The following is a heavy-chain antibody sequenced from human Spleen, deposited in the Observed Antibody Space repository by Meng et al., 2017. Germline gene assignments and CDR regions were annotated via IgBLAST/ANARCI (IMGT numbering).Heavy chain of an antibody. J-gene: IGHJ6*02. V-gene: IGHV3-48*03. CDR1: GFTFSNYE. CDR3: ARDLSNEGGYFYYGMDV. Sequence: GESLKISCAASGFTFSNYEMIWVRQAPGKGLEWVSYISSSGSTRYSADSVKGRFTISRDNAKNSLYLQMNSLRAEDTAIYYCARDLSNEGGYFYYGMDVWGQGTTVTVSS. CDR2: ISSSGSTR. D-gene: IGHD5/OR15-5a*01.